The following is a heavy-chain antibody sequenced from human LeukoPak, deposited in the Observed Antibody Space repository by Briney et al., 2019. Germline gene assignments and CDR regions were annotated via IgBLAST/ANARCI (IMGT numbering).Heavy chain of an antibody. J-gene: IGHJ4*02. D-gene: IGHD3-22*01. V-gene: IGHV3-48*04. Sequence: PGGSLRLSCAASGFTLSSYSMNWVRQAPGKGLEWVSYITASSSNILYADSVKGRFTISRDNARNSLYLQMNSLRAEDTAVYYCAREGDSTGHRYFDYWGQGTLVTVSS. CDR3: AREGDSTGHRYFDY. CDR2: ITASSSNI. CDR1: GFTLSSYS.